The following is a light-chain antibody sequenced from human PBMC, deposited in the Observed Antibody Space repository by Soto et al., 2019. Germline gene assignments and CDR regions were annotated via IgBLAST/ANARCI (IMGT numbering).Light chain of an antibody. Sequence: QPVLTQPPSASGTPGQRVTISCSGISSNIGSNTVNWYQQVPGTAAKLLIYSNNQRPSGVPDRFSGSKSGTSASLANSGLQSEDEADYYCAAWYDSLNDVVFGGLTKLTVL. CDR1: SSNIGSNT. J-gene: IGLJ2*01. CDR2: SNN. CDR3: AAWYDSLNDVV. V-gene: IGLV1-44*01.